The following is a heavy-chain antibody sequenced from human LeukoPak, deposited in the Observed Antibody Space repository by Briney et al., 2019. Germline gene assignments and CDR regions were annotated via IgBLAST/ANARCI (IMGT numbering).Heavy chain of an antibody. V-gene: IGHV3-30*18. Sequence: GGSLRLSCAASGFTFSSYGMHWVRQAPGKGLEWVAVISYDGSNKYYAESVKGRFTISRDNSKNTLYLQMNSLRAEDTAVYYCAKDLGGTAFDYWGQGTLVTVSS. CDR2: ISYDGSNK. J-gene: IGHJ4*02. D-gene: IGHD1-7*01. CDR1: GFTFSSYG. CDR3: AKDLGGTAFDY.